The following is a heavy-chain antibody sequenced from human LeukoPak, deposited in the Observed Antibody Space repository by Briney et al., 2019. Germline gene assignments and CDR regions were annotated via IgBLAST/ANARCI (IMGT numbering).Heavy chain of an antibody. V-gene: IGHV1-8*01. CDR2: MNPNNGDT. J-gene: IGHJ6*03. Sequence: GASVKVSCKASGYDFSRYDINWVRLAPGQGLEWMGWMNPNNGDTDYAQNFQGRVTMTRDTSMSTAYMELSSLRSEDTALYYCARNSGAGYYFYMDVWGKGTAVTVSS. D-gene: IGHD3-10*01. CDR3: ARNSGAGYYFYMDV. CDR1: GYDFSRYD.